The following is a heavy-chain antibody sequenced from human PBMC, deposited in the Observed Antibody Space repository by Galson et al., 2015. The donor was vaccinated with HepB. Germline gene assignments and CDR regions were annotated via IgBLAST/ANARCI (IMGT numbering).Heavy chain of an antibody. CDR2: MNPNSGNT. CDR3: ARGGGSSWFLGGNCFDP. D-gene: IGHD6-13*01. J-gene: IGHJ5*02. Sequence: SVKVSCKASGYTFTSYDINWVRQATGQGLEWMGWMNPNSGNTGYAQKFQGRVTMTRNTSISTAYMELSSLRSEDTAVYYCARGGGSSWFLGGNCFDPWGQGTLVTVSS. CDR1: GYTFTSYD. V-gene: IGHV1-8*02.